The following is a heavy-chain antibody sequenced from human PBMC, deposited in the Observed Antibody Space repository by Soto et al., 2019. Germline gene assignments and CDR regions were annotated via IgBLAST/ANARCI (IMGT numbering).Heavy chain of an antibody. D-gene: IGHD2-15*01. CDR1: GDSMNAHF. Sequence: SETLSLTCTVSGDSMNAHFWSWIRQSAGKGLEWIGHIYISGTTMYNPSLKSRVTMSVDPPKNQLSLKLTSVTAADTAVYYCARINGGSPDLWGQGTLVTVSS. V-gene: IGHV4-4*07. CDR2: IYISGTT. J-gene: IGHJ5*02. CDR3: ARINGGSPDL.